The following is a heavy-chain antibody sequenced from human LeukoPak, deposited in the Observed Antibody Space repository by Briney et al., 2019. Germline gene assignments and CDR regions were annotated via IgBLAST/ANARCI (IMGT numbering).Heavy chain of an antibody. D-gene: IGHD3-3*01. Sequence: GGSLRLSCAASGFTFSSYAMHWVRQAPGKGLEYVSAISSNGGSTYYANSVKGRFTISRDNSKNTLYLQMNSLRAEDTAVYYCAKDRGYDFWSGYYKYSRRLLNWFDPWGQGTLVTVSS. CDR1: GFTFSSYA. V-gene: IGHV3-64*01. CDR3: AKDRGYDFWSGYYKYSRRLLNWFDP. J-gene: IGHJ5*02. CDR2: ISSNGGST.